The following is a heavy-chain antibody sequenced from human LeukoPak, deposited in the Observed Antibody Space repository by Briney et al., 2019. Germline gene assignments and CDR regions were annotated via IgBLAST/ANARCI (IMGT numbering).Heavy chain of an antibody. V-gene: IGHV3-48*03. CDR1: GFSFSSYE. CDR3: ARSLDTAMVLSPSYFDS. D-gene: IGHD5-18*01. J-gene: IGHJ4*02. CDR2: ISWSATTI. Sequence: GGSLRLSCEVSGFSFSSYEMNWVRQAPGKGLEWVSYISWSATTISYADSVKGRFTISRDNAKNSLYLQMNSLRTEDTAVYYCARSLDTAMVLSPSYFDSWGQGTLVTVSS.